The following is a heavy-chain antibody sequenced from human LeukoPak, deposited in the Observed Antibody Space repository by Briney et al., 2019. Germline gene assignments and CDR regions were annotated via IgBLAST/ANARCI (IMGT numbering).Heavy chain of an antibody. Sequence: GGSQRLSCAASGFTFSSYVMHWVRQAPGKGLEWVAIIPYDGSNEYYADSVKGRFTISRDNSKNTLYLQMNSLRAEDTAVYYCAKDWTAGYGYFSRTDYWGQGTLVTVSS. CDR1: GFTFSSYV. CDR2: IPYDGSNE. J-gene: IGHJ4*02. D-gene: IGHD5-18*01. CDR3: AKDWTAGYGYFSRTDY. V-gene: IGHV3-30*04.